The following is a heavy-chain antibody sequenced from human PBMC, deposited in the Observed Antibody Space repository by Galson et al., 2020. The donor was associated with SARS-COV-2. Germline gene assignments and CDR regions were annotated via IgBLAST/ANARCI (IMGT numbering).Heavy chain of an antibody. V-gene: IGHV4-30-2*01. D-gene: IGHD4-17*01. CDR2: ISHSGGT. J-gene: IGHJ3*02. Sequence: SETLSLTCAVSGTSISTGSYSWNWIRQPPGKGLEWIGYISHSGGTYYNPSLKSRVTISGDRSKNQFSLRLSSVTAADTAVYYCARLHYGEYAPEAFDIWGPGTRVTVAS. CDR1: GTSISTGSYS. CDR3: ARLHYGEYAPEAFDI.